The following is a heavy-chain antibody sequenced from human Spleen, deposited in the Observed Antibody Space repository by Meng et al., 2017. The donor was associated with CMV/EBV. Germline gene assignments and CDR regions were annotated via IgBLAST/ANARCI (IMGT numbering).Heavy chain of an antibody. V-gene: IGHV4-34*01. J-gene: IGHJ4*02. CDR1: GGSFSGYY. D-gene: IGHD2-2*02. CDR3: ARVSPDNQYCSSTSCYRVDY. Sequence: SETLSLTCAVYGGSFSGYYWSWIRQPPGKGLEWIGEINHSGSTNYNPSLKSRVTISVDTSKNQVSLKLSSVTAADTAVYYCARVSPDNQYCSSTSCYRVDYWGQGTLVTVSS. CDR2: INHSGST.